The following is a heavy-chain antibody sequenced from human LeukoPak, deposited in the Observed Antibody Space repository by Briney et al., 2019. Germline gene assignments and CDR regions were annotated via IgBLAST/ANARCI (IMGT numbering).Heavy chain of an antibody. D-gene: IGHD2-2*01. Sequence: GRSLRLSCAASGFTFSSYGTHWVRQAPGKGLEWVSVIWYDGSNKYYADSVRGRFTISRDNSKNTLYLQMNSLRAEDTAVYYCAKNFIKSVVVPDTNMDVWGKGTTVTVSS. CDR2: IWYDGSNK. J-gene: IGHJ6*03. CDR3: AKNFIKSVVVPDTNMDV. V-gene: IGHV3-33*06. CDR1: GFTFSSYG.